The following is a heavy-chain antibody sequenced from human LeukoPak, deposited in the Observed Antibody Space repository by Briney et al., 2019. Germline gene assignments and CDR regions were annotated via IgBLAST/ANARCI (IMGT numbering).Heavy chain of an antibody. CDR3: ALYFVVVTAIRGAFDI. Sequence: GASVKVSCKASGYTFTGYYMHWVRQAPGQGLEWMGWINPSGGSTSYAQKFQGRVTMTRDTSTSTVYMELSSLRSEDTAVYYCALYFVVVTAIRGAFDIWGQGTMVTVSS. V-gene: IGHV1-46*01. CDR1: GYTFTGYY. J-gene: IGHJ3*02. D-gene: IGHD2-21*02. CDR2: INPSGGST.